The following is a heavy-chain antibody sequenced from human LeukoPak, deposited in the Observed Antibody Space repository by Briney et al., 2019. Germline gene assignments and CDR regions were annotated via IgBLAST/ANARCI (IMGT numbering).Heavy chain of an antibody. Sequence: SETLSLPCTVSGDSISSYYWNWIRQPPGKGLEWIGYIFYSVNTNYNPSLKSRATISVDTSKNQFSLKLSSVTAADTAVYYCSCCGGVWFDPWGPGTLVTVSS. D-gene: IGHD2-21*01. CDR1: GDSISSYY. J-gene: IGHJ5*02. CDR2: IFYSVNT. V-gene: IGHV4-59*08. CDR3: SCCGGVWFDP.